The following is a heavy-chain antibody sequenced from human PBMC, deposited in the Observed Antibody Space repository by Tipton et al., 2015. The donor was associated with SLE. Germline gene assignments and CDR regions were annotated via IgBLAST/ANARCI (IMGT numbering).Heavy chain of an antibody. J-gene: IGHJ5*02. CDR2: INHSGST. Sequence: TLSLTCAVYGGSFSGYYWSWIRQPPGKGLEWIGEINHSGSTNYNPSLKSRVTISVDTSKNQFSLKLSSVTAADTAVYYCASEGATRPTNWFDPWGQGTLVTVSS. D-gene: IGHD1-1*01. CDR1: GGSFSGYY. CDR3: ASEGATRPTNWFDP. V-gene: IGHV4-34*01.